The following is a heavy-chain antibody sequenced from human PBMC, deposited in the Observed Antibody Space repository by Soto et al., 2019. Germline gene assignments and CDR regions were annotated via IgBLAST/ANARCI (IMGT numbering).Heavy chain of an antibody. CDR3: GSGSTRTDYYGMDV. CDR2: ISWNSGSI. Sequence: GGSLRLSCAASGFTFDDYAMHWVRQAPGKGLEWVSGISWNSGSIGYADSVKGRFTISRDNAKNSLYLQMNSLRAEDTALYYYGSGSTRTDYYGMDVWGQGTTVTVSS. V-gene: IGHV3-9*01. D-gene: IGHD3-10*01. J-gene: IGHJ6*02. CDR1: GFTFDDYA.